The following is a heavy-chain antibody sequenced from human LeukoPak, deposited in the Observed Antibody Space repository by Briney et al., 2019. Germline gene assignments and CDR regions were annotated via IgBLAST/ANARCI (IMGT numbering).Heavy chain of an antibody. D-gene: IGHD6-13*01. J-gene: IGHJ4*02. V-gene: IGHV1-2*06. CDR2: INPNSGGT. CDR3: ARGFRIAAAGTGGEKKPLDY. Sequence: GASVTVSFKASGYTFTSYYMHWVRQAPGQGLEWMGRINPNSGGTNYAQKFQGRVTMTRDTSISTAYMELSRLRSDDTAAYYCARGFRIAAAGTGGEKKPLDYWGQGTLVTVYS. CDR1: GYTFTSYY.